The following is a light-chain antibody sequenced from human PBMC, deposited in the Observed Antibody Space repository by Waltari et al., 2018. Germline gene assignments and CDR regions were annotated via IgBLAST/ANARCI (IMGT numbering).Light chain of an antibody. J-gene: IGLJ1*01. CDR1: IPTTHNIF. CDR3: AVWDEGYV. Sequence: QPVLTQSPSASDPPAQIVTITCFELIPTTHNIFVYWYQHLPGMAPKLLIYRNDQRPSGVPDRFSGSKSGTSASMAISGLRSDDEADYYCAVWDEGYVFGTGTKVTVL. CDR2: RND. V-gene: IGLV1-47*01.